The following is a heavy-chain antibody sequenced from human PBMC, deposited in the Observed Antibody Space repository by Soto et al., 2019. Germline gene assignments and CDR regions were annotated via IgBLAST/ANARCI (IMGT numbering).Heavy chain of an antibody. J-gene: IGHJ6*02. D-gene: IGHD2-21*01. CDR2: ISSSSSYI. Sequence: GGSLRLSCAASVFTFSSYSMNWVRQAPGKGLEWVSSISSSSSYIYYADSVKGRFTISRDNAKNSLYLQMNSLRAEDTAVYYCARDGVIYYYGMDVWGQGTTVTVSS. CDR3: ARDGVIYYYGMDV. V-gene: IGHV3-21*01. CDR1: VFTFSSYS.